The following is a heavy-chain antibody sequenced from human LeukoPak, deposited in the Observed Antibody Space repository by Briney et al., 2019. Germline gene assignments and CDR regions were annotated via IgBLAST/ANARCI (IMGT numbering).Heavy chain of an antibody. CDR3: ARDLFYSSSSDFDY. J-gene: IGHJ4*02. CDR1: GYTFTGYY. V-gene: IGHV1-2*06. CDR2: INPKSGGT. Sequence: ASVKVSCKASGYTFTGYYIHWVRQAPGEGLEWMGRINPKSGGTNYAQKFQGRVAMTGDTSISTAYMELSRLRSDDTAVYYCARDLFYSSSSDFDYWGQGTLVTVSS. D-gene: IGHD6-6*01.